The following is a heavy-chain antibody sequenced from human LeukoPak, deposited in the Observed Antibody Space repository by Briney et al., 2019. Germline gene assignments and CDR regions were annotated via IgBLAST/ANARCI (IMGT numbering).Heavy chain of an antibody. V-gene: IGHV3-30*02. J-gene: IGHJ4*02. CDR3: ARDRYCSSTSCPTNFDY. Sequence: PGGSLRLSCAASGFTFSSYGMHWVRQAPGKGLEWVAFIRYDGSNKYYADSVKGRFTISRDNAKNSLYLQMNSLRAEDTAVYYCARDRYCSSTSCPTNFDYWGQGTLVTVSS. D-gene: IGHD2-2*01. CDR2: IRYDGSNK. CDR1: GFTFSSYG.